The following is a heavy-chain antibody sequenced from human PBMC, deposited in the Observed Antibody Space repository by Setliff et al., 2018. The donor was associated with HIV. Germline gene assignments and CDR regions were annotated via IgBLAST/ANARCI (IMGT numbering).Heavy chain of an antibody. CDR3: ARPGSSSYYYAMDV. CDR2: IYTTERI. CDR1: GGSISGHY. J-gene: IGHJ6*02. D-gene: IGHD3-10*01. Sequence: ASETLSLTCSFSGGSISGHYWSWIRQTPGKGLEWIATIYTTERISYNPSLRSRVTISVETSQNLFSLRLRSVTAADTGVYYCARPGSSSYYYAMDVWGLGTTVTSP. V-gene: IGHV4-4*08.